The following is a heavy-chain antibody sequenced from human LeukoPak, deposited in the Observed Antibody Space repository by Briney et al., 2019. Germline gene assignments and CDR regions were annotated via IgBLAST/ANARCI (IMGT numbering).Heavy chain of an antibody. J-gene: IGHJ4*02. CDR1: GGTFSSYA. CDR3: AREGRVGQQLVGGEFDY. Sequence: SVKVSCKASGGTFSSYAISWVRQAPGQGLEWMGGIIPIFGTANYAQKFQGRVTITADESTSTAYMELSSLRSEDTAVYYCAREGRVGQQLVGGEFDYWGQGTLVTVSS. CDR2: IIPIFGTA. D-gene: IGHD6-13*01. V-gene: IGHV1-69*13.